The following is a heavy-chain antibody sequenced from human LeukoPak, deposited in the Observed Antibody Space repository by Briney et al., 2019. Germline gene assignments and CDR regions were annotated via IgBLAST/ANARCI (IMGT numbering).Heavy chain of an antibody. Sequence: GASVKVSCKASGYTFTSYAMNWVRQPPGQGLEWVGWINTNTGNPTYAQGFTGRSVFSLDTSVSTAYLQISSLKAEDTAVYYCARGVVADYYWGQGTLVTVSS. CDR2: INTNTGNP. CDR3: ARGVVADYY. CDR1: GYTFTSYA. D-gene: IGHD5-12*01. V-gene: IGHV7-4-1*02. J-gene: IGHJ4*02.